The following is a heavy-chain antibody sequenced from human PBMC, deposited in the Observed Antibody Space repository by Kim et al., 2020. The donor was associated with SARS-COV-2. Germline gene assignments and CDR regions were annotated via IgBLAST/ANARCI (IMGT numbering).Heavy chain of an antibody. Sequence: SVKVSCKASGGTFSSYAISWVRQAPGQGLEWMGGIIPIFGTANYAQKFQGRVTITADESTSTAYMELSSLRSEDTAVYYCAGGGYDSSGYEYNWGQGTLVTVSS. CDR1: GGTFSSYA. J-gene: IGHJ4*02. V-gene: IGHV1-69*13. CDR2: IIPIFGTA. D-gene: IGHD3-22*01. CDR3: AGGGYDSSGYEYN.